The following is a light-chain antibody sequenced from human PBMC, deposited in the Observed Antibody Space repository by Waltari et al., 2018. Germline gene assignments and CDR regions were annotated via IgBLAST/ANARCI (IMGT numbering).Light chain of an antibody. CDR1: QSVYTF. CDR3: QQRANWPPLT. V-gene: IGKV3-11*01. CDR2: ETS. J-gene: IGKJ4*01. Sequence: EIVLTHPPRTLSLSPGERATLSCRASQSVYTFLAWYQQKPRQPPRLLIYETSKRATGTPARFSGSGSGTDFTLTISSLEPEDSAVYYCQQRANWPPLTFGGGTKVEI.